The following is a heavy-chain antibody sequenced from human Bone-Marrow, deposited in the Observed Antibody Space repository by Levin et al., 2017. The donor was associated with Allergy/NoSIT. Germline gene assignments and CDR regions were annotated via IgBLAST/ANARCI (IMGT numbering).Heavy chain of an antibody. Sequence: PGGSLRLSCAASGFTFSSYAMHWVRQAPGKGLEWVAVISYDGSNKYYADSVKGRFTISRDNSKNTLYLQMNSLRAEDTAVYDCARSVAWLGYYFDYWGQGTLVTVS. CDR1: GFTFSSYA. J-gene: IGHJ4*02. CDR2: ISYDGSNK. D-gene: IGHD6-19*01. CDR3: ARSVAWLGYYFDY. V-gene: IGHV3-30-3*01.